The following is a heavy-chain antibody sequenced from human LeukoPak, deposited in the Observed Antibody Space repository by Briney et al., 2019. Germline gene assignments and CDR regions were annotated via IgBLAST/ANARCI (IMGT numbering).Heavy chain of an antibody. J-gene: IGHJ6*03. CDR3: ASSCGGDCYPNYYYYMDV. CDR2: ISSSSSTI. Sequence: GGSLRLSCAASGFTFSSYSMNWVRQAPGKGLEWVSYISSSSSTIYYADSVKGRFTISRDNAKNSLYLQMNSLRAEDTAVYYCASSCGGDCYPNYYYYMDVWAKGPRSPSP. CDR1: GFTFSSYS. V-gene: IGHV3-48*01. D-gene: IGHD2-21*01.